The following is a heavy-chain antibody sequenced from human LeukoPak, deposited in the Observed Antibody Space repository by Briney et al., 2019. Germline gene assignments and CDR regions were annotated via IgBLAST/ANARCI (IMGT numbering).Heavy chain of an antibody. V-gene: IGHV3-23*01. CDR2: ISDSGGKT. CDR3: AKDRKVHGD. CDR1: GFTFSNYA. Sequence: PGGSLRLSCAASGFTFSNYAMSWVRQAPGKGLEWVSAISDSGGKTYYADSVKGRFTTSRDNSKNTLYLQMNSLRAEDTAVYYCAKDRKVHGDWGQGTLVTVSS. D-gene: IGHD1-14*01. J-gene: IGHJ4*02.